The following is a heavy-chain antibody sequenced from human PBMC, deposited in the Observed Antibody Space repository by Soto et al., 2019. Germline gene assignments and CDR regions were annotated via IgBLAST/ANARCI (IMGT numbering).Heavy chain of an antibody. CDR1: GGSLSGYY. J-gene: IGHJ4*02. D-gene: IGHD1-26*01. V-gene: IGHV4-34*01. Sequence: PSETLSLTCAVYGGSLSGYYWSWIRQPPGKALEWLGEINHSGNTNCNPSLKSRVTISVDTSKNQLFLNLSSVTAADTAMYYCARHHVRGRTIAGAAEFWGQGTLVTVSS. CDR3: ARHHVRGRTIAGAAEF. CDR2: INHSGNT.